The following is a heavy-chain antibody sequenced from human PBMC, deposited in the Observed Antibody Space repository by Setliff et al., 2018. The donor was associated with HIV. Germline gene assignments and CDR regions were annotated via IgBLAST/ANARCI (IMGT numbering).Heavy chain of an antibody. J-gene: IGHJ1*01. Sequence: GASVKVSCKASGYTFTNYYMHWVRQAPGQGLEWMGWINPNSGGTNYAQKFQGRVTMTRDTSTSTVYMQLSTLRSEDTAVYYCARERLGRSGFEYLQHWGQGTLVTVSS. CDR1: GYTFTNYY. V-gene: IGHV1-2*02. D-gene: IGHD3-22*01. CDR3: ARERLGRSGFEYLQH. CDR2: INPNSGGT.